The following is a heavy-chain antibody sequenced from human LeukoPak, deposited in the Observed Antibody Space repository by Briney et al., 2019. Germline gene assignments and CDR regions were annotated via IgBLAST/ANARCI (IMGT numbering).Heavy chain of an antibody. Sequence: GGSLRLSCAASGFTFSSYAMHWVRQAPGKGLEWVAVISYDGSNKYYADSVKGRFTISRDNSKNTLYLQMNSLRAEDTAVYYCARDVDSSSSHYYYYYMDVWGKGTTVTVSS. CDR1: GFTFSSYA. CDR3: ARDVDSSSSHYYYYYMDV. D-gene: IGHD6-6*01. V-gene: IGHV3-30-3*01. J-gene: IGHJ6*03. CDR2: ISYDGSNK.